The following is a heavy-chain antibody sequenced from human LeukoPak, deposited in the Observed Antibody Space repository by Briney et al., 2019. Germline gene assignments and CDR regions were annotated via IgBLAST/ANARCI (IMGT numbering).Heavy chain of an antibody. V-gene: IGHV3-23*01. D-gene: IGHD2-15*01. CDR3: AKMYCRGPWCYTGGDDKFYGMDV. CDR1: GFTFNNFA. J-gene: IGHJ6*02. Sequence: PGGSLTLSCVASGFTFNNFAMSWVRQAPGKGLEWVSPPSGSGRGTNYADSVKGRFIISRDNSKKTLSLQMSSLRAEDTAAYYCAKMYCRGPWCYTGGDDKFYGMDVWGQGTTVTVSS. CDR2: PSGSGRGT.